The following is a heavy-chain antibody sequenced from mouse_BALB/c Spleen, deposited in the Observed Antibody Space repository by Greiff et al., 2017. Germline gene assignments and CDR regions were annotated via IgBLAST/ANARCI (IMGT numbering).Heavy chain of an antibody. CDR1: GYTFTSYW. CDR2: IYPGDGDT. J-gene: IGHJ2*01. V-gene: IGHV1-87*01. Sequence: QVQLQQSGAELARPGASVKLSCKASGYTFTSYWMQWVKQRPGQGLEWIGAIYPGDGDTRYTQKFKGKATLTADKSSSTAYMQLSSLASEDSAVYYCARSYGNYRCYYFDYWGQGTTLTVSS. CDR3: ARSYGNYRCYYFDY. D-gene: IGHD2-10*02.